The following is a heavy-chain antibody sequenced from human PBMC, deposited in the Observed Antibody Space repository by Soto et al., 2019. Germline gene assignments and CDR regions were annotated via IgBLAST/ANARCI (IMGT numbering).Heavy chain of an antibody. Sequence: ASVKVSCKASGGTFSSYAISWVRQAPGQGLEWMGGIIPIFGTANYAQKFQGRVTITADESTSTAYMELSSLRSEDTAVYYCARNLGTAMVTRRDYYYGMDVWGQGTTVTVSS. V-gene: IGHV1-69*13. CDR1: GGTFSSYA. CDR3: ARNLGTAMVTRRDYYYGMDV. D-gene: IGHD5-18*01. J-gene: IGHJ6*02. CDR2: IIPIFGTA.